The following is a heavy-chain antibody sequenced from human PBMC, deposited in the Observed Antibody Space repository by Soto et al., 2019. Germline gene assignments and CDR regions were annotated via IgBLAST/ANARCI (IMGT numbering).Heavy chain of an antibody. V-gene: IGHV3-48*01. CDR2: ISSSSSTI. CDR1: GFPFSSFS. Sequence: EVQLVESGGGLVQPGGSRGLSCAASGFPFSSFSMNWVRQAQGKGREWVSYISSSSSTIYYADSVKGRFTISRDNAKNSLYLQMNSLRAEDTAVYYCASSSWYSYYYMDVWGKGTTVTVSS. CDR3: ASSSWYSYYYMDV. J-gene: IGHJ6*03. D-gene: IGHD6-13*01.